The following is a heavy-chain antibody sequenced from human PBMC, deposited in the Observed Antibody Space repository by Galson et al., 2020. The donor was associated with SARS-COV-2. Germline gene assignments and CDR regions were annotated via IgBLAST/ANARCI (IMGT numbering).Heavy chain of an antibody. V-gene: IGHV5-51*01. CDR1: GYSFTSYW. CDR3: ARGLAVADKYCYYYYGMDV. D-gene: IGHD6-19*01. J-gene: IGHJ6*02. CDR2: IYPGDSDT. Sequence: GESLKISCKGSGYSFTSYWIGWVRQMPGKGLEWMGIIYPGDSDTRYSPSFQGQVTISADKSISTAYLQWSSLKASDTAMYYCARGLAVADKYCYYYYGMDVWGQGTTVTVSS.